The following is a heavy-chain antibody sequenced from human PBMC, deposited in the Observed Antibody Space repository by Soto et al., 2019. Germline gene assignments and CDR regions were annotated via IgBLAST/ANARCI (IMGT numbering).Heavy chain of an antibody. J-gene: IGHJ4*01. CDR2: ISYSGST. D-gene: IGHD3-16*01. V-gene: IGHV4-39*01. Sequence: SETLSLTCTVSGGSISTSSYYWCWIRQPPGKGLEWIGSISYSGSTYYTLSLKSRVTISVDTSRNQFSLKLSSVTAADTAVYYCARPVMDHRLFSFDCWGQGTLVTVSS. CDR3: ARPVMDHRLFSFDC. CDR1: GGSISTSSYY.